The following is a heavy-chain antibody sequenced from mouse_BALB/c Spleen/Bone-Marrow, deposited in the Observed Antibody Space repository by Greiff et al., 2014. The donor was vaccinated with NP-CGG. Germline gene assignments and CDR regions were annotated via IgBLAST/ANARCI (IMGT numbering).Heavy chain of an antibody. CDR2: IDPENGDT. D-gene: IGHD2-4*01. CDR1: GFNIKDYY. J-gene: IGHJ2*01. CDR3: NARGDYDLDYFDY. Sequence: VQLKESGAELVRSGASVKLSCTASGFNIKDYYMHWVKQRPEQGLEWIGWIDPENGDTEYAPKFQGKATMTADTSSNTAYLQLSRLTSEDTAVYCCNARGDYDLDYFDYWGQGTTLTVSS. V-gene: IGHV14-4*02.